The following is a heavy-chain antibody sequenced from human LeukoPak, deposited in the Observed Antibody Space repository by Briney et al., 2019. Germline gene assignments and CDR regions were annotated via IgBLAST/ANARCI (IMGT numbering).Heavy chain of an antibody. V-gene: IGHV3-7*01. CDR3: ARQPIYEAYFDF. CDR1: GFPFDRYW. Sequence: GGSLRLSCVASGFPFDRYWMSWVRQAPDKGLEWVANIKHDGSEKNFVDSVKGRFTTSRDNAENSLFLQMDSLRADDTAVYFCARQPIYEAYFDFWGQGTLVTVSS. CDR2: IKHDGSEK. D-gene: IGHD3-16*01. J-gene: IGHJ4*02.